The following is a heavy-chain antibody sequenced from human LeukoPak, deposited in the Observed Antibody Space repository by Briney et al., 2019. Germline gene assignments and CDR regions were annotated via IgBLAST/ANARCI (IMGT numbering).Heavy chain of an antibody. CDR2: INHNGST. D-gene: IGHD2-15*01. CDR1: GGSFSGYY. J-gene: IGHJ4*02. Sequence: SETLSLTCAVYGGSFSGYYWTWIRQPPGKGLEWIGEINHNGSTNYNPSLKSRVTISLDTSKNQFSLKLSSVTVADTALYYCTKLGCSDGSCYPHYWGQGTLVTVSS. CDR3: TKLGCSDGSCYPHY. V-gene: IGHV4-34*01.